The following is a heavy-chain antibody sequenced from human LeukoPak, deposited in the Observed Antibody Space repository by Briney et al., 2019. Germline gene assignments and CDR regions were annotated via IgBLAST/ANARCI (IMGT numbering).Heavy chain of an antibody. CDR3: TRAPYNSAHYPHCFDN. D-gene: IGHD1-1*01. J-gene: IGHJ4*02. Sequence: GESLRLSCTSSGFTFGDYGVSWVRQAPGKGLEWVSFIRTKRYSGTSEYAASVKGRFTISRDDSKSIAYLQMDSLKIEDTALYYCTRAPYNSAHYPHCFDNWGQGTLVTVSP. V-gene: IGHV3-49*04. CDR1: GFTFGDYG. CDR2: IRTKRYSGTS.